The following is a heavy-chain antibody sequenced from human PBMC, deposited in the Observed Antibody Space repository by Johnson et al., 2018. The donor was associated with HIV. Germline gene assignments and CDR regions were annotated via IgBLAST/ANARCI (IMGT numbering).Heavy chain of an antibody. CDR1: GFSFSTYW. D-gene: IGHD3-22*01. CDR3: ARPRVSSGRHGAFDI. CDR2: IKQDGSEK. J-gene: IGHJ3*02. Sequence: VQLVESGGGVVQPGGSLRLSCAASGFSFSTYWMSWVRQAPGKGLEWVANIKQDGSEKSYVDSVKGRFNISRDNAKNSLFLQMNSLRAEDTAVYYCARPRVSSGRHGAFDIWGQGTMVTVSS. V-gene: IGHV3-7*01.